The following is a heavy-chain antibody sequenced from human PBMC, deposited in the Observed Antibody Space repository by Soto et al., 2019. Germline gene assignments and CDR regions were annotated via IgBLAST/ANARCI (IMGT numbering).Heavy chain of an antibody. CDR2: IYHTGRS. V-gene: IGHV4-4*02. CDR3: ARDKITGLFDY. D-gene: IGHD2-8*02. J-gene: IGHJ4*02. Sequence: SETLSLTCSVSGDSINDKNWWTWLRQPPGKRLEWIGDIYHTGRSSYNPSLTSRVAMSVDKSKNQFSLKLISVTAADTAVYYCARDKITGLFDYWGQGTLVTVSS. CDR1: GDSINDKNW.